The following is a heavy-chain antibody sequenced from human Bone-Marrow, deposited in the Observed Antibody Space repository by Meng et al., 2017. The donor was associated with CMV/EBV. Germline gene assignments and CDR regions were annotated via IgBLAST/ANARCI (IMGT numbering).Heavy chain of an antibody. J-gene: IGHJ6*02. V-gene: IGHV3-21*04. CDR1: GFTLSSYV. D-gene: IGHD2-2*01. CDR3: AKDIGYCSSTSCPYYGMDV. Sequence: GESLKISCAASGFTLSSYVMHWVRQAPGKGLEWVPSISSSSSYIYYADSVKGRFTISRDNAKNSLYLQMNSLRAEDTALYYCAKDIGYCSSTSCPYYGMDVWGQGTTVTVSS. CDR2: ISSSSSYI.